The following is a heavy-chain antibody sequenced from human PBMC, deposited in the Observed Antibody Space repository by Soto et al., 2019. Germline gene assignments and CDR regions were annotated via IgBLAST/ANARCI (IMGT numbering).Heavy chain of an antibody. CDR1: GFTFSSYA. J-gene: IGHJ5*02. CDR3: SKDRRKLAGHSSFAWQFDP. Sequence: PGGSLRLSCAASGFTFSSYAMSWVRQAPGKGLEWVSAISGSGGSTYYADSVKGRFTISRDNSKNTLYLQMNSLRAEDTAVYYCSKDRRKLAGHSSFAWQFDPWGQGTLVTVS. CDR2: ISGSGGST. V-gene: IGHV3-23*01. D-gene: IGHD6-19*01.